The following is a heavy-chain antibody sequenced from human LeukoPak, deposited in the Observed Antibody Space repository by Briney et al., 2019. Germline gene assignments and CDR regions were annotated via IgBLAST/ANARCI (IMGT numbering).Heavy chain of an antibody. V-gene: IGHV4-4*07. CDR1: GGSISSYY. CDR2: IYTSGSA. J-gene: IGHJ6*02. Sequence: SETLSLTCTVSGGSISSYYWSWIRQPAGKGLEWIGRIYTSGSANYNPSLKSRVTMSVDTSKNQFSLKLSSVTAADTAVYYCARDFFLAVPAANRNYYYGMDVWGQGTTVTVSS. CDR3: ARDFFLAVPAANRNYYYGMDV. D-gene: IGHD2-2*01.